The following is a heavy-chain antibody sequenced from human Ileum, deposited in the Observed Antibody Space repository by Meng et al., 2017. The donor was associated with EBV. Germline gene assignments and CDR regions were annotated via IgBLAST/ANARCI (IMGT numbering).Heavy chain of an antibody. D-gene: IGHD3-10*01. CDR1: GFTFSDAW. J-gene: IGHJ1*01. V-gene: IGHV3-15*02. Sequence: EVQLVESGGALVKPGESLRLSCAASGFTFSDAWMSWVRQAPGKGLEWVGRMKGKTDGRTTDYAAPVKGRFAISRDDSTNTLHLQMNSLKTEDTAVYYCTTDRVGVSQFQHWGQGTLVTVSS. CDR2: MKGKTDGRTT. CDR3: TTDRVGVSQFQH.